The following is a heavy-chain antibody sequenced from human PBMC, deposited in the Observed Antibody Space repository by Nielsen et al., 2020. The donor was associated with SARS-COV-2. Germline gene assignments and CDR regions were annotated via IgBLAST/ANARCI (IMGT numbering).Heavy chain of an antibody. CDR1: GFTFSDYY. J-gene: IGHJ5*02. CDR2: ISSSSSYT. D-gene: IGHD3-3*01. CDR3: ARAFYDFWSGYSGGWFDP. Sequence: LKISCAASGFTFSDYYMSWIRQAPGKGLEWVSYISSSSSYTNYADSVKGRFTISRDNAKNSLYLQMNSLRAEDTAVYYCARAFYDFWSGYSGGWFDPWGQGTLVTVSS. V-gene: IGHV3-11*05.